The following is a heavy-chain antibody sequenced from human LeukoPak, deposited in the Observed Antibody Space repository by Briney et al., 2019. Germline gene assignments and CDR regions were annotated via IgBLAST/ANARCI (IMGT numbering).Heavy chain of an antibody. V-gene: IGHV3-30-3*01. D-gene: IGHD6-13*01. J-gene: IGHJ6*02. CDR1: GFNFSSHA. CDR3: ARERSSWYYYYYGMDV. CDR2: ISYDGSNK. Sequence: GGSLRLSCAASGFNFSSHAMHWVRQAPGKGLEWVAVISYDGSNKYYADSVKGRFTISRDNSKNTLYLQMNSLRAEDTAVYYCARERSSWYYYYYGMDVWGQGTTVTVSS.